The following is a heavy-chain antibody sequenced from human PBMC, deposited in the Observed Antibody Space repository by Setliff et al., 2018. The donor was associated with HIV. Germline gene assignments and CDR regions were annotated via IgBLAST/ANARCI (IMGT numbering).Heavy chain of an antibody. V-gene: IGHV1-2*02. CDR2: INPNSGGT. D-gene: IGHD1-26*01. J-gene: IGHJ4*02. CDR3: ASSGDYPDYFDY. CDR1: GYTFSGYY. Sequence: ASVKVSCKASGYTFSGYYFHWVRQAPGQGLEWMGWINPNSGGTNYAQKFHGRVTMTTDTSISTAYMVLSRLRSDDAAMYYCASSGDYPDYFDYWGQGTQVTVS.